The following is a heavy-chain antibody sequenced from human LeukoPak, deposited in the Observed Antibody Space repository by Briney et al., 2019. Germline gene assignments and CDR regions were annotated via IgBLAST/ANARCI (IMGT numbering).Heavy chain of an antibody. J-gene: IGHJ6*02. CDR2: LNPNSGGT. Sequence: ASVKVSCKAFGYTFTGYYMHWVRQAPGQGLEWMGWLNPNSGGTNYAQKFQGRVTMTRDTSISTAYMELSRLRSDDTAVYYCARAKPPLLTGFLYYYYYGMDVWGQGTTVTVSS. CDR1: GYTFTGYY. D-gene: IGHD3-9*01. V-gene: IGHV1-2*02. CDR3: ARAKPPLLTGFLYYYYYGMDV.